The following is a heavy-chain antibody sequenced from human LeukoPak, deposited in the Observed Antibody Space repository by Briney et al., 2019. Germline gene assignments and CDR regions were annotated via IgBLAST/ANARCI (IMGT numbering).Heavy chain of an antibody. J-gene: IGHJ4*02. CDR1: GFTFSSYE. CDR3: VRGRYSANDYGGDY. CDR2: ISSSGGSI. V-gene: IGHV3-48*03. Sequence: GGSLRLSCAASGFTFSSYEMNWVRQAPGKGLEWISYISSSGGSIHYADSVKGRFTISRDNAKNALLLQMNSLRAEDTAVYYCVRGRYSANDYGGDYWGQGTLVTVSS. D-gene: IGHD5-12*01.